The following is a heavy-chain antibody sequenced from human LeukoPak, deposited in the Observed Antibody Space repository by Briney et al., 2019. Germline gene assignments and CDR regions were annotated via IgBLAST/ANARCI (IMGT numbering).Heavy chain of an antibody. J-gene: IGHJ4*02. CDR3: ARTFAAANIDY. V-gene: IGHV3-74*01. CDR1: GFTFSSYW. Sequence: GGSLRLSCAASGFTFSSYWMHWVRQASGKRLVWVSRINSDGSSTSYADSVKGRFTISRYNAKNTLYLEMNSLRAEDTAVYYCARTFAAANIDYWGQGTLVTVSS. D-gene: IGHD2-15*01. CDR2: INSDGSST.